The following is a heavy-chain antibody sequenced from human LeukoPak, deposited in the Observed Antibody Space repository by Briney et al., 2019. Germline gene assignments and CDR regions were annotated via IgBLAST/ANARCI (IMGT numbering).Heavy chain of an antibody. Sequence: GGSLRLSCAASGFTFSSYGMNWVRQAPGKGLEWVSYISRSSSTIYYADSVWGRFTISRDNAKNSLYLQMNSLRGEDTAVYYCANILPPRGLQKDYYYYYGMDVWGQGTTVTVSS. V-gene: IGHV3-48*01. J-gene: IGHJ6*02. CDR3: ANILPPRGLQKDYYYYYGMDV. CDR2: ISRSSSTI. D-gene: IGHD3-9*01. CDR1: GFTFSSYG.